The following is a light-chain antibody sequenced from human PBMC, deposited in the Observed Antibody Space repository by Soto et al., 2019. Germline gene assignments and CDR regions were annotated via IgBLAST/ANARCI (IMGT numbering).Light chain of an antibody. CDR2: AAS. CDR3: QQYHTSSIT. CDR1: QSISNY. Sequence: DIQMTQSPSSLSASVGDRVTIACRASQSISNYLNWYQLKPGKAPKLLIYAASTLQSGVPSRFSGTGSGTEFTLSIDNLQTDDFATYYCQQYHTSSITVGQGTRREIK. J-gene: IGKJ5*01. V-gene: IGKV1-17*02.